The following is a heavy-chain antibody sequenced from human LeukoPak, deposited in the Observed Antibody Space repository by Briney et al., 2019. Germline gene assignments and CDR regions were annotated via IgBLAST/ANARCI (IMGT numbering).Heavy chain of an antibody. J-gene: IGHJ5*02. CDR3: ARLGRTYYDFWSGP. V-gene: IGHV4-39*01. CDR1: GGSISSSTYY. Sequence: PSETLSLTCSVSGGSISSSTYYWGWIRQSPGKGLEWIVTIYYRGSTYYNPSLKSRVTISVDTSKNQFSLKLTSVTAADTAVYYCARLGRTYYDFWSGPWGQGTLVTVSS. D-gene: IGHD3-3*01. CDR2: IYYRGST.